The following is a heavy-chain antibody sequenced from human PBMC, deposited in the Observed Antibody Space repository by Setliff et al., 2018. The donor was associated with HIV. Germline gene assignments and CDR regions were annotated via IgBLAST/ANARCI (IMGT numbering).Heavy chain of an antibody. CDR1: GGRFSNYG. V-gene: IGHV1-69*13. Sequence: ASVKVSCKASGGRFSNYGISWVRQAPGQGLEWMGGIIPIFGTTNYAQMFQGRVTMTADESTSTAYMELSSLRFEDTAVYYCARAKATRQARPTNCFDPWGQGTLVTVSS. CDR2: IIPIFGTT. D-gene: IGHD1-1*01. J-gene: IGHJ5*02. CDR3: ARAKATRQARPTNCFDP.